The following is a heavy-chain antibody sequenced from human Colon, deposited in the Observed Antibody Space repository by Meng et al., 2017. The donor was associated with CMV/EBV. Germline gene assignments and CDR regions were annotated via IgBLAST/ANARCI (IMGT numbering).Heavy chain of an antibody. CDR1: GFTFSDYY. J-gene: IGHJ6*02. V-gene: IGHV3-66*02. CDR3: TRDRWHCPYDGLCYYFGMDV. D-gene: IGHD5-24*01. CDR2: IHNDGAT. Sequence: GESLKISWAASGFTFSDYYMSWVRRAPGRGLEWVSTIHNDGATYYADSVKGRSTVSRDTSKNTFFLQVDSVRLEDTAVYYCTRDRWHCPYDGLCYYFGMDVWGHGTPVTVSS.